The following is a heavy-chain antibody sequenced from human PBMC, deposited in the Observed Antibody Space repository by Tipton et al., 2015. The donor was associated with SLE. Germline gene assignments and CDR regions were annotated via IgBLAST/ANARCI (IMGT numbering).Heavy chain of an antibody. CDR2: TYYRSKWYN. CDR1: GDSVSSNSAA. D-gene: IGHD3-10*01. J-gene: IGHJ3*02. CDR3: APHSSMVRPERAFDI. V-gene: IGHV6-1*01. Sequence: PGLVKPSQTLSLTCAISGDSVSSNSAAWNWIRQSPSRGLEWLGRTYYRSKWYNDYAVSVKSRITINPDTSKNQFSLKLSSVTAADTAVYYCAPHSSMVRPERAFDIWGQGTMVTVSS.